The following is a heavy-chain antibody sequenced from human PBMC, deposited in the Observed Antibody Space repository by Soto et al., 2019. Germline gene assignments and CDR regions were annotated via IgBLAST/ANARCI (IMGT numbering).Heavy chain of an antibody. V-gene: IGHV1-69*02. D-gene: IGHD6-25*01. CDR1: GGTFSRYS. CDR3: ARGQSGAFDI. J-gene: IGHJ3*02. Sequence: QVQLVQSGAEVKKPGSSVKVSCKASGGTFSRYSISWMRQAPGQGLEWMGRIIPILGIANYAQKFQGRVTITADKSTSTAYMELSSLRSEDTAVYYCARGQSGAFDIWGQGTRVTVSS. CDR2: IIPILGIA.